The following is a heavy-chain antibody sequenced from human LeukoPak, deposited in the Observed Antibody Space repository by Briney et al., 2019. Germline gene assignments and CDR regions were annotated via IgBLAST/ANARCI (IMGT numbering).Heavy chain of an antibody. CDR2: IYYSGST. Sequence: SETLSLTCTGSGGSISSYYWSWIRQPPGKGLEWVGYIYYSGSTNYNPSLKSRVTISVDTSKNQFSLKLSSVTAADTAVYYCARHKPVNYYYGMDVWGQGTTVTVSS. CDR1: GGSISSYY. J-gene: IGHJ6*02. V-gene: IGHV4-59*08. CDR3: ARHKPVNYYYGMDV.